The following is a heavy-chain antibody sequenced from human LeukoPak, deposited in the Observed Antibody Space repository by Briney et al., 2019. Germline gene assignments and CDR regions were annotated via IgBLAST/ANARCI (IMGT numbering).Heavy chain of an antibody. V-gene: IGHV3-30*02. D-gene: IGHD3-10*01. CDR3: AKDRKYYYGSGSYVDY. J-gene: IGHJ4*02. CDR1: GFTFSSYG. Sequence: GGSLRLSCAASGFTFSSYGMYWVRQAPGKGLEWVAFIRYDGSNKYYADSVKGRFTISRDNSKNTLYLQMNSLRAEDTAVYYCAKDRKYYYGSGSYVDYWGQGTLVTVSS. CDR2: IRYDGSNK.